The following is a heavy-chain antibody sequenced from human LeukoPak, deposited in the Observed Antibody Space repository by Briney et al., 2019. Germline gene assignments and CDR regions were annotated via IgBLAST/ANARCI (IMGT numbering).Heavy chain of an antibody. J-gene: IGHJ4*02. V-gene: IGHV4-39*07. D-gene: IGHD3-22*01. CDR3: ARASYSYDINGWVPFDY. CDR2: IYYSGST. CDR1: GGSISSRSYY. Sequence: SETLSLTCTVSGGSISSRSYYWGWTRQPPGKGLEWIGSIYYSGSTYYNPSLKSRVTISGDTSKNQFSLRLSSVTAADTAVYYCARASYSYDINGWVPFDYWGQGTLVTVSS.